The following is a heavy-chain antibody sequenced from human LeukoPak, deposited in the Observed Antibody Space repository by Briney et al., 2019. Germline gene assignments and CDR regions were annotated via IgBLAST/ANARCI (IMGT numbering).Heavy chain of an antibody. CDR3: ARTARFTMVRGVTHFDY. CDR1: GYTFTSYG. D-gene: IGHD3-10*01. Sequence: ASVKVSCKASGYTFTSYGVIWVRQAPGQGLEWMGWISAYNGNTIYAQKLQGRVTMTTDTSTSTAYMELRSLRSDDTAVHYCARTARFTMVRGVTHFDYWGQGTLVTVSS. CDR2: ISAYNGNT. V-gene: IGHV1-18*01. J-gene: IGHJ4*02.